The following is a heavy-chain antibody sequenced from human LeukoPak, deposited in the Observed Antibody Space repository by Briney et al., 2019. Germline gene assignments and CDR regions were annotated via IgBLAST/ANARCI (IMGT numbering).Heavy chain of an antibody. D-gene: IGHD6-6*01. V-gene: IGHV4-59*06. CDR2: IYYSGST. Sequence: SETLSLTCSVSGGSISSNYWNWIRQSPGKGLEWIGYIYYSGSTYYNPSLKSRVTISVDTSKNQFSLKLSSVTAADTAVYYCARVVSAPEDYYFDYWGQGTLVTVSS. CDR1: GGSISSNY. CDR3: ARVVSAPEDYYFDY. J-gene: IGHJ4*02.